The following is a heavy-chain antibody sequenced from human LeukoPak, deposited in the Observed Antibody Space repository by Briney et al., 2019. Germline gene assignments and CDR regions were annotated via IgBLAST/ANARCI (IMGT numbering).Heavy chain of an antibody. CDR2: ISGSGSRI. V-gene: IGHV3-11*01. CDR1: GFTFSDSY. J-gene: IGHJ4*02. CDR3: ARDARNFDY. Sequence: PGGALRLACGASGFTFSDSYRSWIRQAPGKGVEWISYISGSGSRIYSADSVKGRFSISRDNAKKSLYLQMNSLRAEDTAVYYCARDARNFDYWGQGTLVTVSS.